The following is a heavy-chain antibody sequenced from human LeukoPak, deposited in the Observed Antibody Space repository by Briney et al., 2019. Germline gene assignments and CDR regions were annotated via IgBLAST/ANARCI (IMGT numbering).Heavy chain of an antibody. CDR3: ARDYGDYAD. Sequence: ASVKVSCKASGYTFTTYYMHWVRQAPGQGLEWMGVINPSGGSASYAQKFQGRITMTRDTSTSTVYVELSSLRSEDTAVYYCARDYGDYADWGQGTLVTVSS. J-gene: IGHJ4*02. CDR1: GYTFTTYY. D-gene: IGHD4-17*01. V-gene: IGHV1-46*01. CDR2: INPSGGSA.